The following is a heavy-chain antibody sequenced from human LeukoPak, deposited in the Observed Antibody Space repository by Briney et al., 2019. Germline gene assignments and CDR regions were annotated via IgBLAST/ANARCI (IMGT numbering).Heavy chain of an antibody. J-gene: IGHJ4*02. CDR2: IKQDGSVK. V-gene: IGHV3-7*01. CDR1: GFSLSAFW. CDR3: ARDGYDILTGYSHFDY. Sequence: GGSLRLSCVVSGFSLSAFWMSWVRQAPGKGLEWVANIKQDGSVKYYVDSVKGRFTISRDNGKNSLYLQVNSLRAEDTAVYYCARDGYDILTGYSHFDYWGQGTLVTVSS. D-gene: IGHD3-9*01.